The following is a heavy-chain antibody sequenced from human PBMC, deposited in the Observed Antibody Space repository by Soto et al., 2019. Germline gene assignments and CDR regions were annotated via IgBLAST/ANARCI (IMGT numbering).Heavy chain of an antibody. J-gene: IGHJ4*02. D-gene: IGHD2-15*01. CDR3: AREGCSGGSCYLAFDY. CDR1: GESGDPYCY. CDR2: IYHGGRT. Sequence: SETLSLTCAVDGESGDPYCYWTWIGQSPGKGLEWIGEIYHGGRTNYNPSLKSRVTISEDASKNQFSLKLSSVTAADTAVYYCAREGCSGGSCYLAFDYWGQGTLVTVSS. V-gene: IGHV4-34*01.